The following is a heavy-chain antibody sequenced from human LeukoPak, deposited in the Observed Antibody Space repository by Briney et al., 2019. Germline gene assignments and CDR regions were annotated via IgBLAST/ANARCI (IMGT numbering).Heavy chain of an antibody. CDR1: NGSVGSNF. D-gene: IGHD5-12*01. CDR2: IHTSGTT. Sequence: SETLPLTCTVSNGSVGSNFWTYMRQPAGRGLEWIGRIHTSGTTNYNPSLKSRVTMSVDTSKNQFSLELSSVTAADTAVYYCAREETTRSLRAFDCWGQGTLVTVSS. V-gene: IGHV4-4*07. CDR3: AREETTRSLRAFDC. J-gene: IGHJ4*02.